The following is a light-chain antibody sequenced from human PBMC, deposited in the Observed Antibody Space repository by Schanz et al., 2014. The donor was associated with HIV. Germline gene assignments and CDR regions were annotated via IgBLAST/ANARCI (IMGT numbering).Light chain of an antibody. CDR3: CSYAGSKHWL. CDR2: EGN. J-gene: IGLJ2*01. V-gene: IGLV2-23*01. Sequence: QSALTQPASVSGSLGQSITISCAGTSSDVGRYNLVSWYQHHPGKAPRLMIYEGNKRPSGVSDRFSGSKSGNTASLTISGLRAEDEADYYCCSYAGSKHWLFGGGTKLTVL. CDR1: SSDVGRYNL.